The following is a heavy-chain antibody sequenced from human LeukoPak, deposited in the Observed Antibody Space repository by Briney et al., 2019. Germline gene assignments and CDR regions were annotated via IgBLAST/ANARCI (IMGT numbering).Heavy chain of an antibody. D-gene: IGHD3-3*01. J-gene: IGHJ5*02. CDR2: IYYSGST. CDR3: ARSTIFGVVIDSNWFDP. CDR1: GGSIRSGDYY. Sequence: SQTLSLTCTVSGGSIRSGDYYWSWIRQPPGKGLEWIGYIYYSGSTYYIPSLKSRVTISVDTSKNQFSLKLSSVTAADTAVYYCARSTIFGVVIDSNWFDPWGRGTLVTVSS. V-gene: IGHV4-30-4*08.